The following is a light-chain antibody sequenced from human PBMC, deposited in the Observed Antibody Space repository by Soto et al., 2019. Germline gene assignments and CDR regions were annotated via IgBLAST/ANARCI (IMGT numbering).Light chain of an antibody. CDR1: QSIGRF. V-gene: IGKV1-39*01. Sequence: TQSPATLSVSPGERATLSCRASQSIGRFLAWYQHQPGKAPKLLIYAASSLQSWVPSRFTGSGSGTDFTLTISSLQPEDFATYYCQQSYTSWWTFGQGTKVDIK. CDR3: QQSYTSWWT. CDR2: AAS. J-gene: IGKJ1*01.